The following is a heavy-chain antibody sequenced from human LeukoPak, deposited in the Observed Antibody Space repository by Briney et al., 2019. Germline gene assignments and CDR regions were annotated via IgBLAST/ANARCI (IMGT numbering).Heavy chain of an antibody. CDR1: GFTFSSYE. CDR2: TKNKANSYTT. D-gene: IGHD1/OR15-1a*01. J-gene: IGHJ4*02. CDR3: ARAITGNRGTWDY. V-gene: IGHV3-72*01. Sequence: PGGSLRLSCAASGFTFSSYEMDWVRQAPGKGLEWVGRTKNKANSYTTEYAASVKGRFTISRDDSKNSLYLQMDSLKTDDTAVYYCARAITGNRGTWDYWGQGTLVTVSS.